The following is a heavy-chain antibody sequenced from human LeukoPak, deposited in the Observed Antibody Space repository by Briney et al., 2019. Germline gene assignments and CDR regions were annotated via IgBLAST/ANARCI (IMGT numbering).Heavy chain of an antibody. J-gene: IGHJ4*02. D-gene: IGHD6-19*01. V-gene: IGHV4-31*03. CDR3: ARGLGDSSGWYYFDY. CDR2: IYYSGST. Sequence: SQTLSLTCTVSGGSISNGGYYWSWIRQHPGKGLEWIGYIYYSGSTYYNPSLKSRVTISVDTSKNQISLKLSSVTAADTAVYYCARGLGDSSGWYYFDYWGQGTLVTVSS. CDR1: GGSISNGGYY.